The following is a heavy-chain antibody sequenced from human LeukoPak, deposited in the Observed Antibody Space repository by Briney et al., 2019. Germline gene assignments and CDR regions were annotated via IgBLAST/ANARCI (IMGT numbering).Heavy chain of an antibody. CDR3: ATSTRYDFWSGYLYDY. D-gene: IGHD3-3*01. J-gene: IGHJ4*02. Sequence: SETLSLTCTVSGGSISSYYWSWIRQPPGKGLEWIGYIYYSGSTNYNPSLKSRVTISVDTSKNQFSLKLSSVTAADTAVYYCATSTRYDFWSGYLYDYWGQGTLVTVSS. CDR1: GGSISSYY. CDR2: IYYSGST. V-gene: IGHV4-59*01.